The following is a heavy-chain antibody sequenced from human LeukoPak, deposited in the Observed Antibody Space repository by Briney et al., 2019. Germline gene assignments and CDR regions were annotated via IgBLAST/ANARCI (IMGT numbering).Heavy chain of an antibody. D-gene: IGHD4-17*01. J-gene: IGHJ4*02. Sequence: GGSLRLSCAASGFTFSGYSMNWVRLAPGKGLEWVSSISSSSSYIYYADSVKGRFTISRDNAKNSLYLQMNSLRAEDTAVYYCARDQPYGDYTFDYWGQGTLVTVSS. CDR3: ARDQPYGDYTFDY. CDR1: GFTFSGYS. V-gene: IGHV3-21*01. CDR2: ISSSSSYI.